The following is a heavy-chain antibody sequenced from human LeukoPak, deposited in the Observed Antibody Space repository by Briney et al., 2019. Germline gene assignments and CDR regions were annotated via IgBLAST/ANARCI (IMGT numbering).Heavy chain of an antibody. J-gene: IGHJ6*02. CDR3: ARDLRYSSRWYYYGMDV. D-gene: IGHD6-13*01. Sequence: SETLSLTCTVSGGSISSYYWSWIRQPPGKGLEWIGYIYYSGSTNYNPSLKSRVTISADKSKNQFSLKLSSVTAADTAVYYCARDLRYSSRWYYYGMDVWGQGTTVTVSS. CDR2: IYYSGST. CDR1: GGSISSYY. V-gene: IGHV4-59*12.